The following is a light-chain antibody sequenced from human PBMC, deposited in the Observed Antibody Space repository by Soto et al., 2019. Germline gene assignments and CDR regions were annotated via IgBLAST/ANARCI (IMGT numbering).Light chain of an antibody. CDR3: QQYDNLPLL. Sequence: DIQITQSTSTLSASVGDRVTITCRASQSISSWLAWYQQKPGKAPKLLIYDASSLETGVPSRFSGSGSGTDFTLTISSLQPEDFATYYCQQYDNLPLLFGQGTRLEIK. V-gene: IGKV1-5*01. CDR1: QSISSW. CDR2: DAS. J-gene: IGKJ5*01.